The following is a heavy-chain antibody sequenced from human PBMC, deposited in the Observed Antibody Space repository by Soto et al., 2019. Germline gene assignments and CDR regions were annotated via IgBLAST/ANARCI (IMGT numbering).Heavy chain of an antibody. D-gene: IGHD1-26*01. J-gene: IGHJ4*02. CDR1: GYTFTGYY. Sequence: ASVKVCCKGPGYTFTGYYMHLLRRCPGQWLEWMGWINPNSGGTNYAQKFQGRVTITADKSTSTAYMELSSLRSEDTAVYYCARDGGSNDYWGQGTLVTVSS. CDR3: ARDGGSNDY. V-gene: IGHV1-2*02. CDR2: INPNSGGT.